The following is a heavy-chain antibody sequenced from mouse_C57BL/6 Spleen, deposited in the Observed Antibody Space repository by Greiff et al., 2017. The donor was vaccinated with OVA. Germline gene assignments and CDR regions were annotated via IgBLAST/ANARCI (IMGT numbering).Heavy chain of an antibody. CDR1: GFSLTSYG. Sequence: VQGVESGPGLVAPSQSLSITCTVSGFSLTSYGVDWVRQPPGKGLAWLGVIWGGGNTNYNSALVSSLSISKDNSKSQLFLKTNSLQTDDTAMYYCAKNVGGNYFAYWGQGTLVTVSA. D-gene: IGHD2-1*01. V-gene: IGHV2-9*01. CDR3: AKNVGGNYFAY. J-gene: IGHJ3*01. CDR2: IWGGGNT.